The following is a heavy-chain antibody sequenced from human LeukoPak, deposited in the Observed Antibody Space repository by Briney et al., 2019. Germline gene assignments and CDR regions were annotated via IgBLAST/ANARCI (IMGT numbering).Heavy chain of an antibody. CDR3: ARHVGGGTCCSCKAFDI. V-gene: IGHV4-39*01. CDR1: GGSISSRSYY. D-gene: IGHD2-15*01. Sequence: PSETLSLTCTVSGGSISSRSYYWGWIRQPPGKGLEWIGSIYYSGNTYYNPSLRSRVTISVDASKNQFSLKLCSVTAADTAVYYCARHVGGGTCCSCKAFDIWGQGTMFTVSS. J-gene: IGHJ3*02. CDR2: IYYSGNT.